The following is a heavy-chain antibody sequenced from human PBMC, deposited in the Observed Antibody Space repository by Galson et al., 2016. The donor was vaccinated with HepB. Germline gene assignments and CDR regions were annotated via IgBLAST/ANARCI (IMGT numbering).Heavy chain of an antibody. CDR1: AFTLNSYW. CDR3: ARHFSGSY. CDR2: IKEDGSEK. V-gene: IGHV3-7*01. J-gene: IGHJ4*02. D-gene: IGHD3-22*01. Sequence: SLRLSCAASAFTLNSYWMSRVRQAPGKGLEWVAYIKEDGSEKYHVGSVKGRFTISRDNAKSSLYLQMNSLRAEDAAVYFCARHFSGSYLGQGTLVTVSS.